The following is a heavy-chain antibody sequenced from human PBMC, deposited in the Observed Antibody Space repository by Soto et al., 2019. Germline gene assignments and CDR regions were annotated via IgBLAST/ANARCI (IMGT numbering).Heavy chain of an antibody. CDR1: GGTFSSYA. V-gene: IGHV1-69*12. CDR2: IIPIFGTA. Sequence: QVQLVQSGAEVKKPGSSVKVSCKASGGTFSSYAISWVRQAPGQGLEWMGGIIPIFGTANYAQKFQGRVTITADESTSTAYLELSSLRSEDTAVYYCARDNSYCTNGVCSGGWFDPWGQGTLVTVSS. CDR3: ARDNSYCTNGVCSGGWFDP. D-gene: IGHD2-8*01. J-gene: IGHJ5*02.